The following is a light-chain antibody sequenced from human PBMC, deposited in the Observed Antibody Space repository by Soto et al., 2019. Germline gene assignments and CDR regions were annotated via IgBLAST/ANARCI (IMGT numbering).Light chain of an antibody. J-gene: IGKJ4*01. CDR3: QQLNRLPLT. CDR2: ASS. V-gene: IGKV1-9*01. CDR1: QGISSY. Sequence: TQLTQSPSALSASVGDRVTITCRASQGISSYLAWYQQQPGKAPKLLIYASSSLQDGVPSSFSCSRSRTDFTLTIRSLQPEDFGTSFCQQLNRLPLTFGGGTKVDIK.